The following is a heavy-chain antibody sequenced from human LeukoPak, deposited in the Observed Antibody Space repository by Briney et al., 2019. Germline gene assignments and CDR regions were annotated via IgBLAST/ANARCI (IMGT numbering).Heavy chain of an antibody. CDR1: GYTFTSYY. V-gene: IGHV1-46*01. D-gene: IGHD2-15*01. CDR2: INPSGGST. CDR3: ARDPRIGCDSPRAPPTNDY. J-gene: IGHJ4*02. Sequence: ASVKVSCKASGYTFTSYYMHWVRQAPGQGLEWMGIINPSGGSTSYAQKFQGRVTMTRDTSTSTVYMELSSLRSEDTAVYYCARDPRIGCDSPRAPPTNDYWGQGTLVTVSS.